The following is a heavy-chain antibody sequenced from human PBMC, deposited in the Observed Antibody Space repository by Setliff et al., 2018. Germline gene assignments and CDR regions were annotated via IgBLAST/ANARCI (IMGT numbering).Heavy chain of an antibody. D-gene: IGHD6-13*01. J-gene: IGHJ3*02. V-gene: IGHV4-38-2*02. CDR3: VRDGLPAAGTGSFDI. Sequence: SETLSLTCTVSGYSISSGYHWGWIRQPPGKGLEWIGSIYHSGSTYYNPSLKSRVTISVDTSKNQFSLKLSSVTAADTAVYYCVRDGLPAAGTGSFDIWGQGTMVTVSS. CDR1: GYSISSGYH. CDR2: IYHSGST.